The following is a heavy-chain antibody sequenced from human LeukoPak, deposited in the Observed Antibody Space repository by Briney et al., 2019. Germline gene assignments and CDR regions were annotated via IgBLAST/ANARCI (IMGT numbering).Heavy chain of an antibody. CDR3: ARGWASNWYYFDF. CDR1: GGSMRNYY. Sequence: KPSGTLSLTCAVSGGSMRNYYWSWIRQPPGKELEWIGYTYDSGSSSYNPSLRSRVSISIDTSKNQFSLNLSSVTAADTAVYYCARGWASNWYYFDFWGQGTLVTVSS. CDR2: TYDSGSS. J-gene: IGHJ4*02. D-gene: IGHD4-11*01. V-gene: IGHV4-59*01.